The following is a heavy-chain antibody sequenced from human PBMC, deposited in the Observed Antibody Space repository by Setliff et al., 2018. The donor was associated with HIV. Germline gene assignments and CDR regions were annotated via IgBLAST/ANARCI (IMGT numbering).Heavy chain of an antibody. D-gene: IGHD3-22*01. CDR3: ARGLSFYDPGGFDY. Sequence: SETLSLTCTVSGGSFSDYYRSWIRQPPGKGLEWIGYIYTSGSTNYNPSLKGRVTISVDTSKNQFSLKLRSVTAADTAVYYCARGLSFYDPGGFDYWGQGTLVTVSS. CDR1: GGSFSDYY. CDR2: IYTSGST. J-gene: IGHJ4*02. V-gene: IGHV4-4*09.